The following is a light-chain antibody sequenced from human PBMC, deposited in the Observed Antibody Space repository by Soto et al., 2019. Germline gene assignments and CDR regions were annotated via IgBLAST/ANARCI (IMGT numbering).Light chain of an antibody. J-gene: IGKJ1*01. V-gene: IGKV3-15*01. CDR1: QGVTSN. CDR3: QQYSHWPRT. Sequence: EIVMTQSPATLSVSPGERATLSCRASQGVTSNLAWYQQKPGQAPRLLIYGASTRATGIPARFSGSESGTEFTLTISSLQSEDFAVYYCQQYSHWPRTFGPGTKVDIK. CDR2: GAS.